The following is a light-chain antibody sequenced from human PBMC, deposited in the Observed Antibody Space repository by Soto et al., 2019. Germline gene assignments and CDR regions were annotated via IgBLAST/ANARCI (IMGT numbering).Light chain of an antibody. CDR3: QHYGSSPWT. CDR2: DAS. CDR1: QSIIGN. Sequence: EIVMTQSPATLSVSPGESATLSCRASQSIIGNLAWYQQKPGQAPRLLIYDASSRATGIPDRFSGSGSGTDFTLTISRLEPEDFAVYSCQHYGSSPWTFGQGTKVDIK. V-gene: IGKV3-20*01. J-gene: IGKJ1*01.